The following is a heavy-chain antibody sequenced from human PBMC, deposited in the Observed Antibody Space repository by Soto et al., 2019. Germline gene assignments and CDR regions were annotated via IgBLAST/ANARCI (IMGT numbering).Heavy chain of an antibody. Sequence: QVQLAQSANEVKKPGASVRVSCKAAGYTFIRYGIAWVRQAPGQGLEWMGWISPYNDYTVYAQKLQGRVSMTADTSTGTVYMNLRGLKSDDTAVYYCARGGYYDNSWGKLSHYGLDVWGQGTSVSVSS. CDR2: ISPYNDYT. J-gene: IGHJ6*02. V-gene: IGHV1-18*01. D-gene: IGHD3-16*01. CDR1: GYTFIRYG. CDR3: ARGGYYDNSWGKLSHYGLDV.